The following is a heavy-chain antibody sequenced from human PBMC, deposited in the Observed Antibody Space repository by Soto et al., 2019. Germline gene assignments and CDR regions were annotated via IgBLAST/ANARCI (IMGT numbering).Heavy chain of an antibody. CDR2: ISGSGGSA. CDR3: AKGVYYYYGMDV. V-gene: IGHV3-23*01. CDR1: GFTFSSYA. J-gene: IGHJ6*02. Sequence: GVSLRLSCAASGFTFSSYAMSWVRQAPGKGLEWVSAISGSGGSAYYADSVKGRFTISRDNSKNTLYLQMNSLRAEDTAVYYCAKGVYYYYGMDVWAKGPRSPSP.